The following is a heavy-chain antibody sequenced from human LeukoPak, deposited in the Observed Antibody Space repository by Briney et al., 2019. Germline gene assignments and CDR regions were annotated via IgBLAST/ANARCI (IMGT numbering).Heavy chain of an antibody. J-gene: IGHJ4*02. D-gene: IGHD5-12*01. CDR3: AKRNVDIVATIPIPLDY. CDR2: ISGSGGST. CDR1: GFTFSSYA. V-gene: IGHV3-23*01. Sequence: GGSLRLSCAASGFTFSSYAMSWVRQAPGKGLEWVSAISGSGGSTYYADSVKGRFTISRDNSKNTLYLQMNSLRAEDTAVYYCAKRNVDIVATIPIPLDYWGQGTLVTVSS.